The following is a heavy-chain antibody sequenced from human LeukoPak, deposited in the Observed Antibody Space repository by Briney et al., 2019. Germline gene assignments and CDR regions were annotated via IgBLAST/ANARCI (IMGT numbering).Heavy chain of an antibody. D-gene: IGHD3-16*01. J-gene: IGHJ6*02. CDR1: GYNFPSYW. Sequence: GVSLKISCKGSGYNFPSYWIGWVRQMPGKGREWMGIVYPGDSDTRYSPSFQGQVAISADKSISTAYLQWSSLKASDTAMYYCARKGGGYYYYYGMDVWGQGTTVTVSS. CDR2: VYPGDSDT. V-gene: IGHV5-51*01. CDR3: ARKGGGYYYYYGMDV.